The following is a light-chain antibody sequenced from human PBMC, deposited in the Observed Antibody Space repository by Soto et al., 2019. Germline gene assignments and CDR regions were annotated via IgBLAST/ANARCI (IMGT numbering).Light chain of an antibody. J-gene: IGKJ1*01. CDR1: QRFGSSN. CDR2: STS. Sequence: EIVLTQSPGTLSLSPGERVTLSCRASQRFGSSNLAWYQQKSGQAPSLLIYSTSSRATGIPDMFSGSGSVTDFTLTISRLEPEDFAVYYCQQYGNSPLTFGQGTKVEIK. V-gene: IGKV3-20*01. CDR3: QQYGNSPLT.